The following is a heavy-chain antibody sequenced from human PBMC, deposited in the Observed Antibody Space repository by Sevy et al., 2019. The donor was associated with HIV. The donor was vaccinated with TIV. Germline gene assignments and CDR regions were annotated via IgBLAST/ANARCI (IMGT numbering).Heavy chain of an antibody. CDR2: IIPIFGTA. D-gene: IGHD3-3*01. Sequence: ASVKVSCKASGGTFSSYAISWVRQAPGQGLEWMGGIIPIFGTANYAQKFQGRVTITADESTSTAYMVLSSLRSEDTAVYYCARENRAIFGVVMVPPYAFDIWGQGTMVTVSS. V-gene: IGHV1-69*13. J-gene: IGHJ3*02. CDR3: ARENRAIFGVVMVPPYAFDI. CDR1: GGTFSSYA.